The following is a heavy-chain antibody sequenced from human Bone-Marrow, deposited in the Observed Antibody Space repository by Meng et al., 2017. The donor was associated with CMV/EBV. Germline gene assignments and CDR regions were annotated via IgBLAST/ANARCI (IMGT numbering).Heavy chain of an antibody. CDR2: INPNSGGT. Sequence: ASVNVSCKASGYTFTGYYMHWVRQAPGQGLEWMGWINPNSGGTNYAQKFQGRVTMTRDTSISTAYMELSRLRSDDTAVYYGARGIVVVPAAIDYWGQGTLVTVSS. D-gene: IGHD2-2*01. CDR1: GYTFTGYY. J-gene: IGHJ4*02. V-gene: IGHV1-2*02. CDR3: ARGIVVVPAAIDY.